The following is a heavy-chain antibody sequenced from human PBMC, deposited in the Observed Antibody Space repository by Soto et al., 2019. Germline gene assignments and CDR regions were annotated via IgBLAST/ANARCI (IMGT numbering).Heavy chain of an antibody. V-gene: IGHV1-69*13. CDR3: ARGRGNYDFWSGYYPANSYFYYYGMDV. CDR2: IIPIFGTA. J-gene: IGHJ6*02. Sequence: SVKVSCQASGGTFSNYAISWVRQAPGQGLEWMGGIIPIFGTANYAQKFQGRVTITADESTSTAYMELSSLRSEDTAVYYCARGRGNYDFWSGYYPANSYFYYYGMDVWGQGTTVTVSS. D-gene: IGHD3-3*01. CDR1: GGTFSNYA.